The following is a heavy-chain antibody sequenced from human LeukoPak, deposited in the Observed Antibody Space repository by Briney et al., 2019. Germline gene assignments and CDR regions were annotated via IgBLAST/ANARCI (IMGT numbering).Heavy chain of an antibody. V-gene: IGHV3-7*01. J-gene: IGHJ4*02. CDR1: GFTFSSYE. Sequence: PGGSLRLSCAASGFTFSSYEMNWVRQAPGKGLEWVANIKHDGSVKYYPDSVKGRFTISRDNTKKSLYLPMNSLTADDTAVYYCVTGSTWSPDHWGQGTLVTVSS. D-gene: IGHD2-8*02. CDR2: IKHDGSVK. CDR3: VTGSTWSPDH.